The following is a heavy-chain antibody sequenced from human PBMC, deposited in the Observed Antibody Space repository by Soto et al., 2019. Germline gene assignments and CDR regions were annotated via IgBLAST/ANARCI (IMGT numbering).Heavy chain of an antibody. Sequence: SETLSLTCAVSSDSISRSHWLTWVRQSPGKGLEWLGDIYYSGSVYYNPSLRSRISISMDKSNNQFSLNLSSVTAADTAVYYCARDRFGYSSGWDDAFDIWGQGTMVTVSS. J-gene: IGHJ3*02. D-gene: IGHD6-19*01. CDR3: ARDRFGYSSGWDDAFDI. CDR2: IYYSGSV. CDR1: SDSISRSHW. V-gene: IGHV4-4*02.